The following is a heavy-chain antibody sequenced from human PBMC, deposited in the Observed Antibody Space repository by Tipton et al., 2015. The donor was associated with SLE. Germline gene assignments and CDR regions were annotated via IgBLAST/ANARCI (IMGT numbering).Heavy chain of an antibody. CDR3: ARRLNYSGGNPAPFHI. CDR2: IDPSDSYT. Sequence: QLVQSGAEAKKPVEFLRSSCKGSGYSFTSYWISWVRQVPGKVLEWMGRIDPSDSYTNYSPSFQCHVTISADKSISTAYLQWRSLKASDNAMYYCARRLNYSGGNPAPFHICAQGAIVT. V-gene: IGHV5-10-1*01. J-gene: IGHJ3*02. CDR1: GYSFTSYW. D-gene: IGHD4-11*01.